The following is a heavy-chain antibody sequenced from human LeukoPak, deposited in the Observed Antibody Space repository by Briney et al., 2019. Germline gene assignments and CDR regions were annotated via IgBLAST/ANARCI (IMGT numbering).Heavy chain of an antibody. CDR3: VRDLGSIAFF. Sequence: GGSLRLSCAASGFTFGSYSMNWVRQAPGRGLEWVSYISSSSTTINYAESVKGRFTISRDNAKDSMYLQMNSLRAEDTAVYYCVRDLGSIAFFWGQGTLVTVSS. J-gene: IGHJ4*02. V-gene: IGHV3-48*01. D-gene: IGHD2/OR15-2a*01. CDR2: ISSSSTTI. CDR1: GFTFGSYS.